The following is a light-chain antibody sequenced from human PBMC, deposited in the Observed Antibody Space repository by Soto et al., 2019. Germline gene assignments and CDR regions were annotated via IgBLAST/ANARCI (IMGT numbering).Light chain of an antibody. J-gene: IGKJ1*01. CDR3: HQSGDSPT. Sequence: EIVLTQSPGTLSLSPGERATLYCRSSQTVNANFLDWYQQKPGQAPRLLIYGVSNRDPGIPDRFSGSGSGTDITLTISRLEPEDFAVYYCHQSGDSPTFGQGTRVEIK. CDR2: GVS. V-gene: IGKV3-20*01. CDR1: QTVNANF.